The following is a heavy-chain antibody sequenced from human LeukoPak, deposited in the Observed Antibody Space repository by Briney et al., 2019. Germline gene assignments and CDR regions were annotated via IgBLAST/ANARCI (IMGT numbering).Heavy chain of an antibody. Sequence: GGSLRLSCAASGFTVSSNSMSWVRQAPGKGLEWVSIIYSGGTTYYTDSVKGRFIISRDNAKNSVFLQLSSLRVEDTAVYYCARTYPGIALAGTFDYWGRGTLVTVSS. CDR1: GFTVSSNS. CDR2: IYSGGTT. CDR3: ARTYPGIALAGTFDY. D-gene: IGHD6-19*01. J-gene: IGHJ4*02. V-gene: IGHV3-66*01.